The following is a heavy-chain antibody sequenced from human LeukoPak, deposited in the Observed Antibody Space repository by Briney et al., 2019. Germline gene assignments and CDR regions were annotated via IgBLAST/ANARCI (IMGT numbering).Heavy chain of an antibody. CDR3: AAREITGTTPY. Sequence: PSETLSLTCTVSGGSISSYYWSWIRQPPGKGLEWIGYIYYSGSTNYNPSLKSRVTISVDTSKNQFSLKLSSVTAADTAVYYCAAREITGTTPYWGQGTLVTVSS. J-gene: IGHJ4*02. V-gene: IGHV4-59*01. D-gene: IGHD1-7*01. CDR1: GGSISSYY. CDR2: IYYSGST.